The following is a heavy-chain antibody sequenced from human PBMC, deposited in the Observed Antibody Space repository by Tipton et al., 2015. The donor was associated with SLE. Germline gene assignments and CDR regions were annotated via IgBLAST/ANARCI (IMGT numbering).Heavy chain of an antibody. CDR2: IYYSGST. J-gene: IGHJ4*02. Sequence: TLSLTCTVSGGSISSYYWSWIRQPPGKGLEWIGYIYYSGSTYYNPSLKSRVTISVDMSKNQFSLKLSSVTAADTAVYYCAGGIAAAQFDYWGQGTLVTVSS. CDR1: GGSISSYY. CDR3: AGGIAAAQFDY. D-gene: IGHD6-13*01. V-gene: IGHV4-59*08.